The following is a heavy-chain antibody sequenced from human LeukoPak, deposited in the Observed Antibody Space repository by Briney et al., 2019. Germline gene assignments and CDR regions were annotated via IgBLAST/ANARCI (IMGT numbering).Heavy chain of an antibody. CDR2: ISAYNGNT. V-gene: IGHV1-18*04. CDR3: ARVEITIFGVVLGTDAFDI. Sequence: ASVKVSCKASGYTFTGYYMHWVRQAPGQGLEWMGWISAYNGNTNYAQKLQGRVTMTTDTSTSTAYMELRSLRSDDTAVYYCARVEITIFGVVLGTDAFDIWGQGTMVTVSS. CDR1: GYTFTGYY. D-gene: IGHD3-3*01. J-gene: IGHJ3*02.